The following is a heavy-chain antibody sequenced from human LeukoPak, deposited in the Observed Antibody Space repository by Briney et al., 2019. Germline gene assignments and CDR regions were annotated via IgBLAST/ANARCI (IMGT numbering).Heavy chain of an antibody. Sequence: GRSLRLSCAASGITFSSYGMYWVRQAPGKGLEWVAVISYDGSNKYYADSVKGRFTISRDNSKNTLYLQMNSLRAEDTAVYYCARDLSGSGSCPDYWGQGTLVTVSS. CDR1: GITFSSYG. D-gene: IGHD3-10*01. J-gene: IGHJ4*02. CDR3: ARDLSGSGSCPDY. CDR2: ISYDGSNK. V-gene: IGHV3-30*03.